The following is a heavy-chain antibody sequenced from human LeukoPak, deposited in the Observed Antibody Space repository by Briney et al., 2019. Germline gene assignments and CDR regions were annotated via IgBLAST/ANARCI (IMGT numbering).Heavy chain of an antibody. CDR2: INPNSGGT. D-gene: IGHD3-10*01. V-gene: IGHV1-2*02. Sequence: ASVKVSCKASGYTFTGYYMHWVRQAPGQGLEWMGWINPNSGGTNYAQKFQGRVTMTRDTSISTAYMELSRLRSDDTAVYYCARDLLWCGAVDYWGQGTLVTVPS. J-gene: IGHJ4*02. CDR3: ARDLLWCGAVDY. CDR1: GYTFTGYY.